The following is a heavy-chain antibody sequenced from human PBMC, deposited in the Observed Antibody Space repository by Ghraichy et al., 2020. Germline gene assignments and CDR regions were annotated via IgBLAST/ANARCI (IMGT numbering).Heavy chain of an antibody. D-gene: IGHD3-3*01. CDR1: GVSVSTTTW. CDR2: VSYSGNI. CDR3: GRFHFDESGPISDY. J-gene: IGHJ4*02. Sequence: SETLSLTCGVSGVSVSTTTWWNWVRQPPGKGLEWIGEVSYSGNIRYNSLFGSRLRMSIDKSKNQLSLVLSSVTAADTTVYFCGRFHFDESGPISDYWGQGTLVTVSS. V-gene: IGHV4-4*02.